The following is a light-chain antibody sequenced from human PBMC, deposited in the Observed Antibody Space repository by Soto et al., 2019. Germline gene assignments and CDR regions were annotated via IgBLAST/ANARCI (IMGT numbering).Light chain of an antibody. CDR1: QSVTSSY. V-gene: IGKV3-20*01. J-gene: IGKJ2*01. CDR3: QQYGNSPYT. Sequence: EMVLTQSPGILSLSPGERATLSCRASQSVTSSYLAWYQQRPGQAPRLLIYGASCRATSIPDRFSGSGFWTDFTLTMSRLEPEDFAVYYCQQYGNSPYTFGQGTKMEIK. CDR2: GAS.